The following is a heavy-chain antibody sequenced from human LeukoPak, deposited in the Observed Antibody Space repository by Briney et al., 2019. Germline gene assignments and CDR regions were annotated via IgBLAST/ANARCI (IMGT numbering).Heavy chain of an antibody. V-gene: IGHV4-38-2*02. J-gene: IGHJ4*02. D-gene: IGHD6-13*01. CDR2: IYHSGRT. CDR3: ARDRAAAGSVDY. Sequence: SWTLSLTCAVSGYSISSGYYCGWIRQPPGKGLEWIGSIYHSGRTYYIPSLKSRVTISVDMSKNQFSLKLSSVTAADTAVYYCARDRAAAGSVDYWGQGTLVTVSS. CDR1: GYSISSGYY.